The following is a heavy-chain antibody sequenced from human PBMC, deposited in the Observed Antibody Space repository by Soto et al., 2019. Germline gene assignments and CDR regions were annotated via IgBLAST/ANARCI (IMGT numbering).Heavy chain of an antibody. CDR3: ARARRSYNYYDSSGYSYYFDY. CDR2: INHSGST. Sequence: SETLSLTCAVDGRSFSGYYWSWIRQPPGKGLEWIGEINHSGSTNYNPSLKSRVTISVDTSKNQFSLKLSSVTAADTAVYYCARARRSYNYYDSSGYSYYFDYWGQGTLVTVSS. D-gene: IGHD3-22*01. CDR1: GRSFSGYY. J-gene: IGHJ4*02. V-gene: IGHV4-34*01.